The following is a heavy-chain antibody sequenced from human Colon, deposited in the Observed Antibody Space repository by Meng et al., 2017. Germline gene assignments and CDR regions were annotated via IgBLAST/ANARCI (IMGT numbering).Heavy chain of an antibody. V-gene: IGHV3-21*01. D-gene: IGHD4-17*01. Sequence: GGSLRLSCTASGFTFRDHSIDWVRQTPGKGLEWVPSISPSSTYVYYADSVKGRFTISRDNAKNSVFLQMNSLRAEDSAVYYCARQDDYGDYKIDFWGQGTLVTVSS. CDR2: ISPSSTYV. CDR3: ARQDDYGDYKIDF. CDR1: GFTFRDHS. J-gene: IGHJ4*02.